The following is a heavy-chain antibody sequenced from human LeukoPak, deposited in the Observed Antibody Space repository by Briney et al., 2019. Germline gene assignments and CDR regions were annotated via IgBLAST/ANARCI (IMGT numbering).Heavy chain of an antibody. J-gene: IGHJ4*02. D-gene: IGHD3-10*01. CDR2: INPNSGGT. V-gene: IGHV1-2*02. CDR1: GYTFTGYY. CDR3: ARDKVNYYGSGSYARTIDY. Sequence: ASVKVSCKASGYTFTGYYMHWVRQAPGQGLEWMGWINPNSGGTNYAQKFLGRVTMTRDTSISTAYMELSRLRSDDTAVYYCARDKVNYYGSGSYARTIDYWGQGTLVTVSS.